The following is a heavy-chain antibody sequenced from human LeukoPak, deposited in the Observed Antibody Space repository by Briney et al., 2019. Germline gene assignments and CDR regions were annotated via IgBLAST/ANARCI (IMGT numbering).Heavy chain of an antibody. CDR2: IIPIFGTA. D-gene: IGHD3-22*01. J-gene: IGHJ5*02. Sequence: GASVKVSCKASGGTFSSYAISWVRQAPGQGLEWMGGIIPIFGTANYAQEFQGRVTITTDESTSTAYMELSSLRSEDTAVYYCAGSSQAGDSSGYYTSWGQGSLVTVSS. CDR3: AGSSQAGDSSGYYTS. V-gene: IGHV1-69*05. CDR1: GGTFSSYA.